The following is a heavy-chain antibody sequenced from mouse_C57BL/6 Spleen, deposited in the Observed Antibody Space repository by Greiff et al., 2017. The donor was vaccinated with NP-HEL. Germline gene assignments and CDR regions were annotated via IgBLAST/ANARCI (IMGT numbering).Heavy chain of an antibody. CDR1: GFTFSSYG. Sequence: DVKLQESGGDLVKPGGSLKLSCAASGFTFSSYGMSWVRQTPDKRLEWVATISSGGSYTYYPDSVKGRFTISRDNAKNTLYLQMSSLKSEDTAMYYCARRYGSSYKYFDYWGQGTTLTVSS. J-gene: IGHJ2*01. CDR3: ARRYGSSYKYFDY. D-gene: IGHD1-1*01. V-gene: IGHV5-6*02. CDR2: ISSGGSYT.